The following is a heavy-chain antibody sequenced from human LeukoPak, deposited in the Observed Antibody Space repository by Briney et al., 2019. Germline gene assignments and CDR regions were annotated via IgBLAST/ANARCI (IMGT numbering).Heavy chain of an antibody. CDR3: VIRDITSRYVVWFDP. D-gene: IGHD2-2*01. J-gene: IGHJ5*02. Sequence: GESLKIFXKGSGYSFTSYWIGWVRQMPGKGLELMGIIYPGDSDTRYRPSFQGQVTISADKSINTAYLQWNSLKASDTAIYYCVIRDITSRYVVWFDPWGQGTPVTVSS. CDR1: GYSFTSYW. CDR2: IYPGDSDT. V-gene: IGHV5-51*01.